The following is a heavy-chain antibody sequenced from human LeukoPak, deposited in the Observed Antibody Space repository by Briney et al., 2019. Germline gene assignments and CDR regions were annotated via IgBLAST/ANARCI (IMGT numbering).Heavy chain of an antibody. CDR3: AQGSVVKYFDY. CDR2: IYSGGST. D-gene: IGHD2-2*01. Sequence: GGSLRLSCAASGFTVSSNYMSWVRQAPGKGLEWVSVIYSGGSTYYADSVKGRFTISRDNSKNTLYLQMNSLRAEDTAVYYCAQGSVVKYFDYWGQGTLVTVSS. J-gene: IGHJ4*02. V-gene: IGHV3-53*01. CDR1: GFTVSSNY.